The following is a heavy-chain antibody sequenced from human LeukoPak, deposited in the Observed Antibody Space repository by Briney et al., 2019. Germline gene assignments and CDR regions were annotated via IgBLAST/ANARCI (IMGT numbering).Heavy chain of an antibody. J-gene: IGHJ4*02. D-gene: IGHD5-24*01. CDR3: VSGRDLDY. CDR1: GLSFSSFS. Sequence: GGSLRLSCAASGLSFSSFSMNWVRQTPGKGLEWVSSISRDSSPTYYADSVKGRFTISRDNAKNALHLQMNGLRADDMAVYYCVSGRDLDYWGQGALVIVSS. CDR2: ISRDSSPT. V-gene: IGHV3-21*01.